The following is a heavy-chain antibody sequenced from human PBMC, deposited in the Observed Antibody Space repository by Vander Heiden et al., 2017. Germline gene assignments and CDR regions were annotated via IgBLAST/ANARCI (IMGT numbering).Heavy chain of an antibody. CDR3: ARDGIVGSTNTFDM. CDR1: GFTFTTYW. Sequence: VQLVESGGGLVQPGGSLRLSCAASGFTFTTYWMHWVRQAPGKGLVWVSRIDFDGSGTSYADSVQGRFTISRDNAKNTLYLQLDSLRAEDKALYYCARDGIVGSTNTFDMWGQGTMVTVSS. D-gene: IGHD1-26*01. V-gene: IGHV3-74*01. J-gene: IGHJ3*02. CDR2: IDFDGSGT.